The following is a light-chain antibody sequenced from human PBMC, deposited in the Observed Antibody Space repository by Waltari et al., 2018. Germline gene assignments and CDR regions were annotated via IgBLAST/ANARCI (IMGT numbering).Light chain of an antibody. CDR3: QQYNNWPPYT. CDR1: QSVSSN. V-gene: IGKV3-15*01. J-gene: IGKJ2*01. Sequence: IVMTQSPATLSLSPGERATLPCRASQSVSSNLAWYQQKPGQAPRLLIYGVSIRVTGIPARFSGSGSGTEFTLTISSLQSEDFAVYYCQQYNNWPPYTFGQGTKLEI. CDR2: GVS.